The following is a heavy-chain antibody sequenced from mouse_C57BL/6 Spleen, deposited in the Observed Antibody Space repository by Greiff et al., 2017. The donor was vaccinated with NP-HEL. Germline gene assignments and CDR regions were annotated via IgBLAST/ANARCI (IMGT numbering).Heavy chain of an antibody. D-gene: IGHD3-2*02. CDR1: GYTFTSYW. CDR3: AREEDSAGYVDYYAMDY. V-gene: IGHV1-53*01. CDR2: INPSDGGT. J-gene: IGHJ4*01. Sequence: QVQLQQPGTELVKPGASVKLSCKASGYTFTSYWMHWVKQRPGQGLEWIGNINPSDGGTNYNEKFKSKATLTVDKSSSTAYMQLSSLTSEDTAVYYCAREEDSAGYVDYYAMDYWGQGTSVTVSS.